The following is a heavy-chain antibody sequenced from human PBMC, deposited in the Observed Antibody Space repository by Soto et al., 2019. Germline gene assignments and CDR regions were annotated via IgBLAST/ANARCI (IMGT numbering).Heavy chain of an antibody. CDR2: IYYSGST. CDR3: ARVRGGSYPPYFDY. J-gene: IGHJ4*02. Sequence: PSETLSLTCTVSGGSISSYYWSWIRQPPGKGLEWIGYIYYSGSTNYNPSLKSRVTISVDTSKNQFSLKLSSVTAADTAVYYCARVRGGSYPPYFDYWGQGTLATVSS. CDR1: GGSISSYY. D-gene: IGHD1-26*01. V-gene: IGHV4-59*01.